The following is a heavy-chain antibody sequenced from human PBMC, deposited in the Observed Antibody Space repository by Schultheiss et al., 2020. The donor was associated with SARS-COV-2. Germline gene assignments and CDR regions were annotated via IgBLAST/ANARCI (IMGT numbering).Heavy chain of an antibody. V-gene: IGHV3-33*05. D-gene: IGHD3-10*01. CDR2: ISYDGSNK. J-gene: IGHJ4*02. CDR3: ARDSGVTPFDY. Sequence: GGSLRLSCATSGFTFSSNGMHWVRQAPGKGLEWVAVISYDGSNKYYADSVKGRFTISRDNSKNTLYLQMNSLRAEDTAVYYCARDSGVTPFDYWGQGTLVTVSS. CDR1: GFTFSSNG.